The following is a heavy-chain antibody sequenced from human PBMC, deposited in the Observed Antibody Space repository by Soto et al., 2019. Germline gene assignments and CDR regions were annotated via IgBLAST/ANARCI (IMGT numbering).Heavy chain of an antibody. Sequence: LSLTCTVSGGSISSYYWSWIRQPPGKGLEWIGYIYYSGSTNYNPSLKSRVTISVDTSKNQFSLKLSSVTAADTAVYYCAREGQASSGWSGYWFDPWGQGTLVTVSS. CDR1: GGSISSYY. D-gene: IGHD6-19*01. V-gene: IGHV4-59*01. CDR2: IYYSGST. J-gene: IGHJ5*02. CDR3: AREGQASSGWSGYWFDP.